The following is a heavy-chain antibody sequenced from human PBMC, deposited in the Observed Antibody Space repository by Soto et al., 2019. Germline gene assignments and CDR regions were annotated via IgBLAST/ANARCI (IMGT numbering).Heavy chain of an antibody. V-gene: IGHV3-23*01. Sequence: ELQLLESGGGLVQHGGSLRLSCAASGFTLSSYAMSWVRQAPGKGLEWVSAISGSGGSTYYADSVKGRFTISRDNSKNTLYLQMNSLRAEDTAVYYCAKDPNYLGDNWFDPWGQGTLVTVSS. CDR1: GFTLSSYA. CDR3: AKDPNYLGDNWFDP. J-gene: IGHJ5*02. CDR2: ISGSGGST. D-gene: IGHD3-16*01.